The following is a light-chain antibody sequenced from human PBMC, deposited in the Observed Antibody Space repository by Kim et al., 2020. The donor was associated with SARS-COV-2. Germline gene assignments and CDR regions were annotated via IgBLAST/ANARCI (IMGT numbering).Light chain of an antibody. CDR2: GEN. V-gene: IGLV3-19*01. CDR3: NSRDTSGYRLL. J-gene: IGLJ2*01. Sequence: ALEQTVRITCQGDSLRNYYAAWYHQKPGQAPVLVIHGENDRPSGIPDRFSGSNSGDIASLTITGAQAEDEGDYYCNSRDTSGYRLLFGGGTQLTVL. CDR1: SLRNYY.